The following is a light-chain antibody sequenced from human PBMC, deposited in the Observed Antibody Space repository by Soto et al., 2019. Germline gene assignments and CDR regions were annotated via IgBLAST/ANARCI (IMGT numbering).Light chain of an antibody. Sequence: EIVMTQSPATLSVSPGERATLSCRASQSVSSNLAWYQQKPGQAPRLLIYGASTRATGIPARFSGSGSGTEFTLTINSLQSEDDAVYYCQQYNNWPPYTFGQGTKLEIK. CDR2: GAS. V-gene: IGKV3-15*01. CDR3: QQYNNWPPYT. J-gene: IGKJ2*01. CDR1: QSVSSN.